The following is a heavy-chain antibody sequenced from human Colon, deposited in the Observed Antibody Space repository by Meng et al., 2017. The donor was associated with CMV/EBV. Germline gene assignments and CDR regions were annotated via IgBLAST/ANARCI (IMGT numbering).Heavy chain of an antibody. Sequence: ASVKVSCKASGYTFTGYYMHWVRQAPGQGLEWMGWINPNSGGTNYAQKFQGRVTMTRDTSISTAYMELSRLRSDDTAVYYCARAQGGYSSSSHWGQGTLGTVSS. CDR3: ARAQGGYSSSSH. CDR2: INPNSGGT. D-gene: IGHD6-6*01. CDR1: GYTFTGYY. V-gene: IGHV1-2*02. J-gene: IGHJ4*02.